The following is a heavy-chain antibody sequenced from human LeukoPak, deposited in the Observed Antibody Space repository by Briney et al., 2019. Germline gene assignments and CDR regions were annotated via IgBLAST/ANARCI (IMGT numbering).Heavy chain of an antibody. D-gene: IGHD1-26*01. CDR1: GYTFTGYF. CDR2: INPNSGGT. V-gene: IGHV1-2*04. CDR3: ATDRRSYYGIIDY. J-gene: IGHJ4*02. Sequence: GASVKVSCKASGYTFTGYFMHWVRQAPGQGLEWMGWINPNSGGTNYAQNFQGWVTMTRDTSISTAYMELSSLRSEDTAVYYCATDRRSYYGIIDYWGQGTLVTVSS.